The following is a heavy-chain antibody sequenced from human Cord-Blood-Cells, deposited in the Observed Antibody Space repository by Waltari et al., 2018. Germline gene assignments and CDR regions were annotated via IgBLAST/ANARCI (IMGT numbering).Heavy chain of an antibody. J-gene: IGHJ4*02. CDR3: ARRLATIFGVVIGFDY. Sequence: QPQLQESGPGLVTPSETLSLTCTVSGGTISSSSYDWAWIRPPPGKGLEWIGSIYYSGSTYYNPSLKSRVTISVDTSKNQFSLKLSSVTAADTAVYYCARRLATIFGVVIGFDYWGQGTLVTVSS. D-gene: IGHD3-3*01. CDR1: GGTISSSSYD. V-gene: IGHV4-39*01. CDR2: IYYSGST.